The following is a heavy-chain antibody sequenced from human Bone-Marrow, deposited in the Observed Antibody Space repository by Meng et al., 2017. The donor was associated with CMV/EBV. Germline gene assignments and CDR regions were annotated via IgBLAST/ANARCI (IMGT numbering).Heavy chain of an antibody. J-gene: IGHJ6*02. CDR3: ARGPRSGWPYYYYYGMDV. CDR2: IGTAGDT. CDR1: GFTFSSYD. Sequence: GGSRRLSGAASGFTFSSYDMHWVRQATGKGLEWVSAIGTAGDTYYPGSVKGRFTISRENAKNSLYLQMNSLRAGDTAVYYCARGPRSGWPYYYYYGMDVWGQGTTITVSS. V-gene: IGHV3-13*01. D-gene: IGHD6-19*01.